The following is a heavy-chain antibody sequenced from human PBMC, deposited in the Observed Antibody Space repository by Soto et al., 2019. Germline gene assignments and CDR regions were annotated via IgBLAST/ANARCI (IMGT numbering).Heavy chain of an antibody. CDR2: IKRDGSEK. D-gene: IGHD4-17*01. V-gene: IGHV3-7*03. J-gene: IGHJ4*02. Sequence: GGSLRLSCTAAVFRFRRYWVTWVRHVPGKGLQWVANIKRDGSEKYYVDFVKGRFTISRDNADNSVFLDMNNLRVDDTATYYCARVRATDYEIDYCGQGALVTVSS. CDR1: VFRFRRYW. CDR3: ARVRATDYEIDY.